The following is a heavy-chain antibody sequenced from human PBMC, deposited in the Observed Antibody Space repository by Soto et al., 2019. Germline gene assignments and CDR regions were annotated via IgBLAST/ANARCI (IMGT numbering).Heavy chain of an antibody. Sequence: PSQTLSLTCAISGDSVSSNSAAWNWIRQSPSRGLEWLGRTYYRSKWYNDYAVSVKSRITINPDTSKNQFSMQLNSVTPEDTAVYYCARVHLSIDYGDYGFAFDIWGQGTMVTVSS. CDR1: GDSVSSNSAA. D-gene: IGHD4-17*01. CDR3: ARVHLSIDYGDYGFAFDI. V-gene: IGHV6-1*01. CDR2: TYYRSKWYN. J-gene: IGHJ3*02.